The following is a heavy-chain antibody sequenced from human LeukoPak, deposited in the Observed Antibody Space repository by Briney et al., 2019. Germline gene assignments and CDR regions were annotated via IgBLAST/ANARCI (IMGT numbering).Heavy chain of an antibody. V-gene: IGHV4-38-2*02. CDR2: IYHSGST. CDR3: ARAQLEHVEYDY. D-gene: IGHD1/OR15-1a*01. CDR1: GYSISSGYC. J-gene: IGHJ4*02. Sequence: SETLSLTCTVSGYSISSGYCWGWIRQPPGKGLEWIGSIYHSGSTYYNPSLKSRVTISVDTSKNQFSLKLSSVTAADTAVYYCARAQLEHVEYDYWGQGTLVTVSS.